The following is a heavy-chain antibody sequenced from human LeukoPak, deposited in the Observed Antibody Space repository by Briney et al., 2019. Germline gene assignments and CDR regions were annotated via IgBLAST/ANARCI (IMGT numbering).Heavy chain of an antibody. Sequence: ASVKVSCKASGYTFTGYYMHWVRQAPGQGLEWMGWINPNSGGTNYAQKFQGRVTMTRDTSISTAYMELSRLRSDDTAVYYCARDISPRNTAMVTYYYYYYMDVWGKGTTVTISS. D-gene: IGHD5-18*01. CDR3: ARDISPRNTAMVTYYYYYYMDV. CDR1: GYTFTGYY. V-gene: IGHV1-2*02. J-gene: IGHJ6*03. CDR2: INPNSGGT.